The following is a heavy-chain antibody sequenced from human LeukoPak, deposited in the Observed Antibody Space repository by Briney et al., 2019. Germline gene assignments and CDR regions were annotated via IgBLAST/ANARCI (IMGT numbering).Heavy chain of an antibody. CDR2: ISAYNGNT. D-gene: IGHD4-17*01. J-gene: IGHJ5*02. Sequence: ASVKVSCKASGYTFTSYGISWVRQAPGQGLEWMGWISAYNGNTNYAQKLQGRVTMTTDTSTSAAYMELSRLRSDDTAVYYCARVNDYGVYDRRESVVTWGQGALVTVSS. V-gene: IGHV1-18*01. CDR1: GYTFTSYG. CDR3: ARVNDYGVYDRRESVVT.